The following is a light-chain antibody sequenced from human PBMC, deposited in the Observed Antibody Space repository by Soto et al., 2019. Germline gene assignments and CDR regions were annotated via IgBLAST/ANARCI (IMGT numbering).Light chain of an antibody. CDR1: QSILYSTNNTNY. CDR3: QQYYSIPYT. J-gene: IGKJ2*01. Sequence: DIVMTQSPESLAVSLGERATINCKSSQSILYSTNNTNYLGWYQQKPGHPPRLLIYWASTRESGVPDRFSGSGSRTDFTLTISSLQAEDVAVYYCQQYYSIPYTFGRGTKLEIK. CDR2: WAS. V-gene: IGKV4-1*01.